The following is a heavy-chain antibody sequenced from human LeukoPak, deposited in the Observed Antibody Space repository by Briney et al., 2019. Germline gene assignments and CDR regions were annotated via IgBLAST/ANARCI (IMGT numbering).Heavy chain of an antibody. Sequence: ASVKVSCKXSGYTFTSYGISWVRQAPGQGLEWMGWISAYNGNTNYAQKLQGRVTMTTDTSTSTAYMELRSLRSDDTAVYYCARDAWIVGALDYWGQETLVTVSS. CDR1: GYTFTSYG. J-gene: IGHJ4*02. CDR3: ARDAWIVGALDY. D-gene: IGHD1-26*01. CDR2: ISAYNGNT. V-gene: IGHV1-18*01.